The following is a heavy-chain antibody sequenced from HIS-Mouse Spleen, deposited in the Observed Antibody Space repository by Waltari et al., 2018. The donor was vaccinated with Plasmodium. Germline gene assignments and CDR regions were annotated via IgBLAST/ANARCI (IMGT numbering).Heavy chain of an antibody. CDR2: IYYRGST. J-gene: IGHJ4*02. V-gene: IGHV4-39*07. D-gene: IGHD1-7*01. CDR3: ARDRITGTSYFDY. Sequence: QLQLQESGPGLVKPSETLSLTCTVSGGSISSSSYYWAWIRPPPGKGLEWIGSIYYRGSTYYNPSLKSRVTISVDTSKNQFSLKLSSVTAADTAVYYCARDRITGTSYFDYWGQGTLVTVSS. CDR1: GGSISSSSYY.